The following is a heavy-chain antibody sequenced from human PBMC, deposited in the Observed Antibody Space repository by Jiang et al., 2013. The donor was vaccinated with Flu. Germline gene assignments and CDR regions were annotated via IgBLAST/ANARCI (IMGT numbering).Heavy chain of an antibody. CDR3: ATDGSAVAGSRYYYGMDV. V-gene: IGHV1-24*01. J-gene: IGHJ6*02. Sequence: SCKVSGYTLTELSMHWVRQAPGKGLEWMGGFDPEDGETIYAQKFQGRVTMTEDTSTDTAYMELSSLRSEDTAVYYCATDGSAVAGSRYYYGMDVWGQGTTVTVSS. CDR2: FDPEDGET. CDR1: GYTLTELS. D-gene: IGHD6-19*01.